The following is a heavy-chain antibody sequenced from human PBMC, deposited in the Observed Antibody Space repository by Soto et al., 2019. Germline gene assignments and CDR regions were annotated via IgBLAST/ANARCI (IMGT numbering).Heavy chain of an antibody. CDR3: ARGPDYGVRYFDY. CDR2: ISSSSSYI. D-gene: IGHD4-17*01. Sequence: PGGSLRLSCAASGFTFSSYSMNWVRQAPGKGLEWVSSISSSSSYIYYADSVKGRFTISRDNAKNSLYLQMNSLRAEDTAVYYCARGPDYGVRYFDYWGQGTLVTVSS. CDR1: GFTFSSYS. V-gene: IGHV3-21*01. J-gene: IGHJ4*02.